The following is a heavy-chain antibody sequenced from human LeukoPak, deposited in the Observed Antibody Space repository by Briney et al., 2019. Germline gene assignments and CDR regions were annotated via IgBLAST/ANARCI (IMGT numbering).Heavy chain of an antibody. Sequence: GGSLRLSCAASGFTFSSYSMNWGRQAPGKGVEWVSSISSSSSYIYYADSVKGRFTISRDNAKNSLYLQMNSLRAEDTAVYYCARDLSWYYDFWSGPSSLYYFDYWGQGTLVTVSS. J-gene: IGHJ4*02. CDR1: GFTFSSYS. CDR3: ARDLSWYYDFWSGPSSLYYFDY. CDR2: ISSSSSYI. D-gene: IGHD3-3*01. V-gene: IGHV3-21*01.